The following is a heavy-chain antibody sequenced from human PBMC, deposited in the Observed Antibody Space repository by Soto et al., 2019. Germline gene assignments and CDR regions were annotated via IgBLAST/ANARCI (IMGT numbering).Heavy chain of an antibody. CDR1: GFTFSSYA. Sequence: PGGSLRLSCAASGFTFSSYAMSWVRQAPGKGLEWVSAISGSGGSTYYADSVKGRFTISRDNSKNTLYLQMNSLRAEDTAVYYCAKDQAPTVTKGEYFQHWGQGTLVTVSS. J-gene: IGHJ1*01. CDR3: AKDQAPTVTKGEYFQH. V-gene: IGHV3-23*01. CDR2: ISGSGGST. D-gene: IGHD4-17*01.